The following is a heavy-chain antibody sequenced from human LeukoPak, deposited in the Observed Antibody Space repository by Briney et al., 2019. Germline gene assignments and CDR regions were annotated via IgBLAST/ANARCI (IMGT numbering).Heavy chain of an antibody. V-gene: IGHV4-34*01. J-gene: IGHJ6*03. CDR2: INHSGST. CDR3: ASITAAPDSYYYYYYMDV. Sequence: SETLSLTCAVYGGSFSGYYWSWIRQPPGKGVEWIGEINHSGSTNYNPSLNSPLTISVDTSKTQFSLKLSSVTAADTAVYYCASITAAPDSYYYYYYMDVWGKGTTVTVSS. CDR1: GGSFSGYY. D-gene: IGHD2-2*01.